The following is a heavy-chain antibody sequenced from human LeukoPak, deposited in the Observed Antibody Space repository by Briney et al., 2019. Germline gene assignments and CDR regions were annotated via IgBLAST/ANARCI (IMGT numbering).Heavy chain of an antibody. Sequence: GESLKISCKGSGYTFTSYDINWVRQATGQGLEWMGWMSPNSGNTGYAQKFQGRVTMTRSTSMSTAYMELSSLRSEDTAVYYCARGPPNWGYDYWGQGTLVTVSS. CDR3: ARGPPNWGYDY. D-gene: IGHD7-27*01. J-gene: IGHJ4*02. CDR2: MSPNSGNT. CDR1: GYTFTSYD. V-gene: IGHV1-8*01.